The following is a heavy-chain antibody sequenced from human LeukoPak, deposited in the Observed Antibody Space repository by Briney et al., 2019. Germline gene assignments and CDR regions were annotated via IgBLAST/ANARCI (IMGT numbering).Heavy chain of an antibody. CDR3: ARVRCSGGSCPYYYYYYYMDV. V-gene: IGHV4-39*07. D-gene: IGHD2-15*01. Sequence: NASETLSLTCTVSGGSISSSSYCWGWIRQPPGKGLEWLGSFYYSGSTYYKPSLKSRVTISVDTSKNQFSLKLSSVTAADTAVYYCARVRCSGGSCPYYYYYYYMDVWGKGTTVTVSS. CDR2: FYYSGST. J-gene: IGHJ6*03. CDR1: GGSISSSSYC.